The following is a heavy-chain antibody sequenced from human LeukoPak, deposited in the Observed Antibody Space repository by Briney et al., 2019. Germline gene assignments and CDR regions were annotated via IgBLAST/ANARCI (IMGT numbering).Heavy chain of an antibody. CDR2: INPSGGGT. CDR1: GYTFTIYY. V-gene: IGHV1-46*01. Sequence: ASVTVSCTASGYTFTIYYMHWVRQAPGQGLEWMGVINPSGGGTGYAQEFQGRVTMTRDTSTRTLYLELSSLISEDTAVYYCVRPYGGNSGGDYWGQGTLVTVS. CDR3: VRPYGGNSGGDY. J-gene: IGHJ4*02. D-gene: IGHD4-23*01.